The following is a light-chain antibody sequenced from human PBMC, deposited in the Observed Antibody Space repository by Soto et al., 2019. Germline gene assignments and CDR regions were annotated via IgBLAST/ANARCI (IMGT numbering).Light chain of an antibody. Sequence: DIQMTQSPSAVSSSVGDIFTITCRASQGINNYLAWFQQKPWKAPKRLIYAASTLQTGVPSRFSGSGSGTEFTLTITRLEPEDSAVYFCQQYTGPPTTFGQGTRLEI. CDR1: QGINNY. CDR2: AAS. J-gene: IGKJ5*01. V-gene: IGKV1-17*03. CDR3: QQYTGPPTT.